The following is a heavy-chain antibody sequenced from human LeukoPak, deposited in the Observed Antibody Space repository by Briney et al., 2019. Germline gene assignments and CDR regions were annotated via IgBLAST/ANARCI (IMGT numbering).Heavy chain of an antibody. V-gene: IGHV3-7*01. J-gene: IGHJ3*02. D-gene: IGHD3-3*01. Sequence: PGGSLRLSCAASGFTFSSYGMHWVRQAPGKGLEWVANIKQDGSEKYYVDSVKGRFTISRDNAKNSLYLQMNSLRAEDTAVYYCASESGLRFLEWEEQDAFDIWGQGTMVTVSS. CDR2: IKQDGSEK. CDR3: ASESGLRFLEWEEQDAFDI. CDR1: GFTFSSYG.